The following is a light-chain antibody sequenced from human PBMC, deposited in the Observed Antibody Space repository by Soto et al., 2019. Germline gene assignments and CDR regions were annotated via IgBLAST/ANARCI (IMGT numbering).Light chain of an antibody. Sequence: QSVLTQTPSASGTPGQRVTISCSGSRSNIGSHYVYWYQQLPGSAPKLLIYSDYQRPSGVPDRFSGSKSGTSASLAISGLRSEDEADYYCAAWDASLSGWVFGGGTKLTVL. V-gene: IGLV1-47*02. CDR1: RSNIGSHY. CDR3: AAWDASLSGWV. CDR2: SDY. J-gene: IGLJ3*02.